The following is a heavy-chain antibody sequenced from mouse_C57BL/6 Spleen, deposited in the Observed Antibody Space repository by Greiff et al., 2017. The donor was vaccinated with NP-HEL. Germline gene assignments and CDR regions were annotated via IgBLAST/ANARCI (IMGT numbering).Heavy chain of an antibody. CDR2: IYPGSGST. CDR1: GYTFTSYW. CDR3: ARSGTGLYYFDY. D-gene: IGHD3-1*01. Sequence: QVQLQQPGAELVKPGASVKMSCKASGYTFTSYWITGVKQRPGQGLEWIGDIYPGSGSTNYNEKFKSKATLTVDTSSSTAYMQLSSLTSEDSAVYYCARSGTGLYYFDYWGQGTTLTVSS. J-gene: IGHJ2*01. V-gene: IGHV1-55*01.